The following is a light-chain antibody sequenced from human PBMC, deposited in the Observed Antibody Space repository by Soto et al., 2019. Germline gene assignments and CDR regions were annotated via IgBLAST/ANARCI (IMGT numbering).Light chain of an antibody. V-gene: IGKV3-15*01. CDR1: QSVSSN. Sequence: EIVMTQSPATLSVSPGERATLSCRASQSVSSNLAWYQQKPGQAPRLLMFGASTRATGIPARFSGSGSGIEFTLAISSLQSEDFAIYYCQQYNNWPRTFGQGTKVEI. J-gene: IGKJ1*01. CDR3: QQYNNWPRT. CDR2: GAS.